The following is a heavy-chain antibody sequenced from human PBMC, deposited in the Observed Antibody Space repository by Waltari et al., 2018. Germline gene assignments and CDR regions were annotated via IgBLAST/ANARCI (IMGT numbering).Heavy chain of an antibody. D-gene: IGHD4-17*01. CDR2: IFYNGRT. Sequence: QVQLQESGPGLVKPSETLSLTCTVSGHSISSAAYYWSWIRQPPGKGLEGVGYIFYNGRTYYNPSLQSRVTISVDTSKIHFSLNLRSVTAADTAVYFCARELRHCPGTTCYLGIGDYDKSGAFDIWGQGTMVTVSS. CDR1: GHSISSAAYY. CDR3: ARELRHCPGTTCYLGIGDYDKSGAFDI. V-gene: IGHV4-31*03. J-gene: IGHJ3*02.